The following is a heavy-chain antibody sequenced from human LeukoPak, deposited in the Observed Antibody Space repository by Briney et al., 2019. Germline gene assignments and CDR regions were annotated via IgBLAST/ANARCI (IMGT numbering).Heavy chain of an antibody. CDR2: INTNTGNP. Sequence: ASVKVSCKASGGTFSSYAISWVRQAPGQGLEWMGWINTNTGNPTYAQGFTGRFVFSLDTSVSTAYLQISSLKAEDTAVYYCARGGPTLHYYGSGSYYNLPWGQGTLVTVSS. CDR1: GGTFSSYA. CDR3: ARGGPTLHYYGSGSYYNLP. J-gene: IGHJ5*02. V-gene: IGHV7-4-1*02. D-gene: IGHD3-10*01.